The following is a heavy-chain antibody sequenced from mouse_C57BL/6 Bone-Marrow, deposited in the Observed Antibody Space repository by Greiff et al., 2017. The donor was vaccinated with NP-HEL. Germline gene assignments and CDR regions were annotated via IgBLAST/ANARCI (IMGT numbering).Heavy chain of an antibody. D-gene: IGHD4-1*01. J-gene: IGHJ3*01. CDR1: GFTFSSYG. CDR2: ISSGGSYT. CDR3: ARGWDGAY. Sequence: EVQRVESGGDLVKPGGSLKLSCAASGFTFSSYGMSWVRQTPDKRLEWVGTISSGGSYTYYPASVKGRFTISRDNAKNTLDLQMSSLKAEDTAMYNGARGWDGAYWGQGTLVTVSA. V-gene: IGHV5-6*01.